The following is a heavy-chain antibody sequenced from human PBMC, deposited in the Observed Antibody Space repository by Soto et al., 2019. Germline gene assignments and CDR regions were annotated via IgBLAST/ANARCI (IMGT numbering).Heavy chain of an antibody. CDR3: ARVRYCSGGSCYGTPAVPYPDV. D-gene: IGHD2-15*01. Sequence: PSETLSLTCAVSGGSISSSNWWSWVRQPPGKGLEWIGYIYYSGSPKYNPSLKSRVTISVDTSKNQFSLKLSSVTAADTAVYYCARVRYCSGGSCYGTPAVPYPDVWGKGTTVTVSS. CDR1: GGSISSSNW. CDR2: IYYSGSP. J-gene: IGHJ6*04. V-gene: IGHV4-4*02.